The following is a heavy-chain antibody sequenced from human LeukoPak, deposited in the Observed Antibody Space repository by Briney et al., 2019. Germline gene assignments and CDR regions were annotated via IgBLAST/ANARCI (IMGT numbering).Heavy chain of an antibody. Sequence: GGSLRLSCAASGFTFSDHSMSWIRQAPGKGLEWVSYISSSGSTIYYADSVKGRFTISRGNAKNSLYLQMNSLRAEDTAVYYCAPDAAVGTYCMDVWGKGTTVTVSS. J-gene: IGHJ6*03. CDR2: ISSSGSTI. CDR3: APDAAVGTYCMDV. CDR1: GFTFSDHS. V-gene: IGHV3-11*04. D-gene: IGHD6-13*01.